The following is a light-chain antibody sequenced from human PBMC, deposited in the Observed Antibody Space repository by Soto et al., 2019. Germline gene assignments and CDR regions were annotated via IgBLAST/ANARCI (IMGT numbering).Light chain of an antibody. CDR2: EVS. V-gene: IGLV2-14*01. J-gene: IGLJ1*01. CDR3: SSYRSLTSRV. Sequence: QSALTQPASVSGSPGQSITISCTGTSSDVGGYNYVSWYQQHPGKAPKLMIYEVSNRPSGVSNRFSGSKSGNTASMTISGLQAEDEADYFCSSYRSLTSRVFGTGTKVTVL. CDR1: SSDVGGYNY.